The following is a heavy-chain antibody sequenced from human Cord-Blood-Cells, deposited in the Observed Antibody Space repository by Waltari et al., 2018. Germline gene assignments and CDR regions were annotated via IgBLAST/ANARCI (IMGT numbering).Heavy chain of an antibody. Sequence: QVQLVQSGAEVKKPVASVKVSCKAFGYPFTGYYMPWVRQAPGQGLEWMGWINPNSGGTNYAQKFQGWVTMTRDTSISTAYMELSRLRSDDTAVYYCARGGDTGDGIDYWGQGTLVTVSS. J-gene: IGHJ4*02. CDR2: INPNSGGT. D-gene: IGHD7-27*01. CDR1: GYPFTGYY. V-gene: IGHV1-2*04. CDR3: ARGGDTGDGIDY.